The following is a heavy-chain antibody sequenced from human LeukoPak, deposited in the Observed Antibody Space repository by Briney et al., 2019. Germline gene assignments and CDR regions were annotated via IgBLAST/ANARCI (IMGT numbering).Heavy chain of an antibody. CDR3: AHRLDNGQERFDAFDI. V-gene: IGHV2-5*01. J-gene: IGHJ3*02. CDR1: GFSLSTSGVG. Sequence: SGPTLVKPTQTLTLTCTFSGFSLSTSGVGVGWIRQPPGKALEWLALIYWNDDKRYSPSLKSRLTITKDTSKNQVVLTMTNMDPVDTATYYCAHRLDNGQERFDAFDIWGQGTMVTVSS. CDR2: IYWNDDK. D-gene: IGHD2-2*03.